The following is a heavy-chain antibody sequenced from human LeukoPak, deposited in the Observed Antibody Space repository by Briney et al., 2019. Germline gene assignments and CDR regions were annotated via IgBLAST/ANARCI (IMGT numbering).Heavy chain of an antibody. CDR1: GFTFSSYS. CDR2: ISSSSSTI. Sequence: GGSLRLSCAASGFTFSSYSMNWVRQAPGKGLEWVSYISSSSSTIYYADSVKGRFTISRDNSRTSLYLQMSSLRAEDTAVYYCARGGSSGYHYNAFDIWGLGTMVTVSS. J-gene: IGHJ3*02. CDR3: ARGGSSGYHYNAFDI. V-gene: IGHV3-48*04. D-gene: IGHD3-22*01.